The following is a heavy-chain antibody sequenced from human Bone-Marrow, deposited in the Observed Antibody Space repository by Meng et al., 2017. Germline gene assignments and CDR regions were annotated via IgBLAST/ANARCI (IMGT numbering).Heavy chain of an antibody. V-gene: IGHV4-4*02. CDR3: ARLGPPIAAGDPFDY. CDR2: IHQDGYT. J-gene: IGHJ4*02. CDR1: SVSISSTNW. Sequence: QVQLQESGLGLVKPSGTLSLTCAVASVSISSTNWWGWVRQPPGKGLEWIGEIHQDGYTNYSPSLKSRVTISVDKSRNQFSLKLNSVTAADTAVYYCARLGPPIAAGDPFDYWGQGTLVTVSS. D-gene: IGHD6-13*01.